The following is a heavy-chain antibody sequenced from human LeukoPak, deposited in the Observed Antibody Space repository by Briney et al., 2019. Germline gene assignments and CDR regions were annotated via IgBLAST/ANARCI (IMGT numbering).Heavy chain of an antibody. CDR1: GYTFTSYD. CDR3: ARGGLFRGYRGFDP. D-gene: IGHD3-10*01. CDR2: MNPNSGNT. J-gene: IGHJ5*02. Sequence: ASVTVSCKASGYTFTSYDINWVRQATGQGLEWMGWMNPNSGNTGYAQKFQGRVTMTRNTSISTAYMGLSSLRSEDTAVYYCARGGLFRGYRGFDPWGQGTLVTVSS. V-gene: IGHV1-8*01.